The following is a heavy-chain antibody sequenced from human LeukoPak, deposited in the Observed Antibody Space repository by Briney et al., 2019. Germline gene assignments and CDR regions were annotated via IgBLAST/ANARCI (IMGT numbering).Heavy chain of an antibody. J-gene: IGHJ3*02. CDR2: IYHSGST. CDR1: GYSISSGYY. V-gene: IGHV4-38-2*01. CDR3: ARLVAFHI. Sequence: SETLSLTCAVSGYSISSGYYWGWIRQPPGKGLEWIGSIYHSGSTYYNPSLKSRVTISVDTSKNQFSLKLSSVTAADTAVYYCARLVAFHIWGQGTMLTVSS.